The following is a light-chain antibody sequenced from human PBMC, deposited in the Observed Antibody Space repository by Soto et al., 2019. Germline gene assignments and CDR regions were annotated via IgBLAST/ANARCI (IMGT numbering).Light chain of an antibody. Sequence: QSALTQPASVSGSPGQSITISCTGTSSDVGSYDLVSWYQHHPAKAPKLILYEGTKRPSGVSNRFSGSKSGNTASLTISGLQAEDEADYHCCSYAGSSTFWVFGGGTKVTVL. CDR3: CSYAGSSTFWV. CDR2: EGT. J-gene: IGLJ3*02. V-gene: IGLV2-23*01. CDR1: SSDVGSYDL.